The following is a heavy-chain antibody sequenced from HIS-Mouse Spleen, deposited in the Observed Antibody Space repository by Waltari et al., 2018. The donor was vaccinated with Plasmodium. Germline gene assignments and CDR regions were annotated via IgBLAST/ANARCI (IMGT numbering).Heavy chain of an antibody. D-gene: IGHD6-13*01. CDR2: IKQDGSEK. CDR1: GFTFSSYW. V-gene: IGHV3-7*01. Sequence: EVQLVESGGGLVQPGGPLGLSCAAAGFTFSSYWMSWVRQAPGKGLEWVANIKQDGSEKYYVDSVKGRFTISRDNAKNSLYLQMNSLRAEDTAVYYCASSWYWYFDLWGRGTLVTVSS. J-gene: IGHJ2*01. CDR3: ASSWYWYFDL.